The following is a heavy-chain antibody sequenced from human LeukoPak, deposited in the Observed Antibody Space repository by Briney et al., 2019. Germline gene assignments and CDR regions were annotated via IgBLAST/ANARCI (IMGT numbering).Heavy chain of an antibody. CDR1: GDSFSSNGVA. J-gene: IGHJ3*02. CDR3: ARGINSAFDI. Sequence: SQTLSLTCVISGDSFSSNGVAWNWIRQSPSRGLEWLGRTFYTSKLYIDYAVSVKSRITINPDTSKNQFSLHLNSVTPDDTAAYYCARGINSAFDIWDQGTLVTVSS. CDR2: TFYTSKLYI. D-gene: IGHD2-15*01. V-gene: IGHV6-1*01.